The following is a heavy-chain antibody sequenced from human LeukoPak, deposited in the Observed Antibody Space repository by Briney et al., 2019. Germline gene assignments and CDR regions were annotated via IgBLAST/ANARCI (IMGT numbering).Heavy chain of an antibody. CDR1: GFTFSSYA. D-gene: IGHD3-22*01. CDR2: ISSSGIYI. Sequence: PGGSLRLSCAASGFTFSSYAMSWVRQAPGKGLEWVSAISSSGIYIYFADSVKGRFTISRDNANNSLYLQMNSLRAEDTAVYYCAKAERYDGSGYYTIRGGLGSFDIWGQGTMVTVSS. J-gene: IGHJ3*02. V-gene: IGHV3-21*01. CDR3: AKAERYDGSGYYTIRGGLGSFDI.